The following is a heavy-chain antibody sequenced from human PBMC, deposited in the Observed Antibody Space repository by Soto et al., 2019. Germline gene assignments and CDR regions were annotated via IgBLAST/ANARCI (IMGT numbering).Heavy chain of an antibody. CDR3: AKPYGGYAFDI. Sequence: EVQMLESGGGLVQPGGSLRLSCAASGFTFSTYAMSWVRQAPGKGLEWVSGIAGGGYSTYYADSVTGRFTISRDNSKSTVYLQMNSLRAADTAIYYCAKPYGGYAFDIWGQGTMVTVSS. J-gene: IGHJ3*02. CDR2: IAGGGYST. V-gene: IGHV3-23*01. CDR1: GFTFSTYA. D-gene: IGHD4-17*01.